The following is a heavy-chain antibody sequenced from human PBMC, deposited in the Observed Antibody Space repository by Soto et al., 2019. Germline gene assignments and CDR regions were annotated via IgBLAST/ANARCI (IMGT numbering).Heavy chain of an antibody. J-gene: IGHJ4*02. CDR3: ARPDNWNLNYFDY. V-gene: IGHV4-39*01. CDR1: GGSISSSSYY. D-gene: IGHD1-7*01. CDR2: IYYSGST. Sequence: SETLSLTCTVSGGSISSSSYYWGWIRQPPGKGLEWIGSIYYSGSTYYNPSLKSRVTISVDTSKNQFSLKLSSVTAADTAVYYCARPDNWNLNYFDYWGQGTLVTVSS.